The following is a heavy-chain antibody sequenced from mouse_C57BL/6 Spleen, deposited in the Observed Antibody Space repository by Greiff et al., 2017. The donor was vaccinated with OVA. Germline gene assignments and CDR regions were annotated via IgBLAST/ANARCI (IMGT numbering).Heavy chain of an antibody. D-gene: IGHD2-5*01. CDR1: GYTFTSYW. Sequence: QVQLQQPGAELVMPGASVKLSCKASGYTFTSYWMHWVKQRPGQGLEWIGEIDPSDSYTNYNQKFKGKSTLTVDKSSSTAYMQLSSLTSEDSAVYYCARGGVNSNFYYFDYWGQGTTLTVSS. J-gene: IGHJ2*01. V-gene: IGHV1-69*01. CDR2: IDPSDSYT. CDR3: ARGGVNSNFYYFDY.